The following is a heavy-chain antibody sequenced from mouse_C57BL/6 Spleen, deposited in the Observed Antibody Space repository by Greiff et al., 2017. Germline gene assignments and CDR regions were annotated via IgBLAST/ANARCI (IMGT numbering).Heavy chain of an antibody. D-gene: IGHD1-1*01. J-gene: IGHJ1*03. V-gene: IGHV2-2*01. CDR1: GFSLTSYG. Sequence: VQLQQSGPGLVQPSPSLSITCTVSGFSLTSYGVHWVRQSPGQGLEWLGVIWSGGSTDNNAAFVSRLSISKDNSKSQVFFKMNNLQADDTAIYYCARNLDDGSSPHWYFDCWGTGTTLTVSS. CDR2: IWSGGST. CDR3: ARNLDDGSSPHWYFDC.